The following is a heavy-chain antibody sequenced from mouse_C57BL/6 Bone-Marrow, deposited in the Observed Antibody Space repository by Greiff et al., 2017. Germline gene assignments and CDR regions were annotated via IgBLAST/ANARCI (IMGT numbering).Heavy chain of an antibody. J-gene: IGHJ2*01. CDR3: ARDGIYYDFDY. D-gene: IGHD2-4*01. Sequence: ESGPGLVKPSQSLSLTCSVTGYSITSGYYWNWIRQFPGNKLEWMGYISYDGSNNYNPSLKNRISITRDKSKNQFFLKLNSVTTEDTATYYCARDGIYYDFDYWGQGTTLTVSS. CDR2: ISYDGSN. CDR1: GYSITSGYY. V-gene: IGHV3-6*01.